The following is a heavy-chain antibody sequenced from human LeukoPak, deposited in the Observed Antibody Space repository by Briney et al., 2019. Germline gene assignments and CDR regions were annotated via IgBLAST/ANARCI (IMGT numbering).Heavy chain of an antibody. Sequence: SETLSLTCTVSGGSVSSGSYYWSWIRQPPGKGLEWIGYSYDSGSTNYNPSLKSRVTISVDTSRNQFSLKLSSVTAADTAVYYCARGRGNAGFFFDYWGQGTLVTVSS. J-gene: IGHJ4*02. D-gene: IGHD4-23*01. CDR2: SYDSGST. V-gene: IGHV4-61*01. CDR1: GGSVSSGSYY. CDR3: ARGRGNAGFFFDY.